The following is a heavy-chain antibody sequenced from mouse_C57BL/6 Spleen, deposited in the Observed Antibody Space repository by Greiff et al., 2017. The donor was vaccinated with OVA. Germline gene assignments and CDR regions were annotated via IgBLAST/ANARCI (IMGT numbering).Heavy chain of an antibody. CDR1: GFSLTNYG. Sequence: VQLQESGPGLVQPSQSLSITCTVSGFSLTNYGVHWVLQSLGKGLEWLGVIWSGGSTDYNAAFISRLSISKDDSKSQVFFKMNSLQADDTGIYYCARNYYGRGLDYWGQGTSVTVSS. D-gene: IGHD1-1*01. CDR2: IWSGGST. J-gene: IGHJ4*01. V-gene: IGHV2-2*01. CDR3: ARNYYGRGLDY.